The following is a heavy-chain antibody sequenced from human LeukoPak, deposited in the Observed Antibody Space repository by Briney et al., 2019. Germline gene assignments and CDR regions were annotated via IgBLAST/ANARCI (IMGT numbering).Heavy chain of an antibody. CDR2: IIPIFGIA. D-gene: IGHD1-1*01. CDR1: GGTFSSYA. V-gene: IGHV1-69*04. Sequence: SVKVSCKASGGTFSSYAISWVRQAPGQGLEWMGRIIPIFGIANYAQKFQGRVTITADRSTSTAYMELSSLRSEDTAVYYCARDDDLGVRDWGQGTLVTVSS. J-gene: IGHJ4*02. CDR3: ARDDDLGVRD.